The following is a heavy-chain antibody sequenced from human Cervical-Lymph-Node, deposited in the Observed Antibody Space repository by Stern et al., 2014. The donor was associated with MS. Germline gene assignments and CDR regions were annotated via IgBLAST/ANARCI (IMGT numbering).Heavy chain of an antibody. Sequence: QVQLVQSGSELKKPGASVKVSCKASGYTFTNYPINWVRQAPGQGLEWMGWINTNTGNSTYAQFFTGRFVFFLDTSVSTAYLQISSLKAEDTALYYCARDFVDTAMVTRSDYFDCWGQGTLVTVSS. CDR3: ARDFVDTAMVTRSDYFDC. J-gene: IGHJ4*02. V-gene: IGHV7-4-1*02. CDR1: GYTFTNYP. CDR2: INTNTGNS. D-gene: IGHD5-18*01.